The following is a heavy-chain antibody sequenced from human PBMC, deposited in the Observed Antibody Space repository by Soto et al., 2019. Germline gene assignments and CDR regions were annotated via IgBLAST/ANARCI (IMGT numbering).Heavy chain of an antibody. Sequence: GGSLRLSCAASGFTFSSYAMSWVRQAPGKGLEWVSAISGSGGSTYYADSVKGRFTISRDNSKNTLYLQMNSLRAEDTAVYYCAKVPSHYYDSSGYLDYWGQGTLVTVSS. CDR1: GFTFSSYA. J-gene: IGHJ4*02. V-gene: IGHV3-23*01. D-gene: IGHD3-22*01. CDR3: AKVPSHYYDSSGYLDY. CDR2: ISGSGGST.